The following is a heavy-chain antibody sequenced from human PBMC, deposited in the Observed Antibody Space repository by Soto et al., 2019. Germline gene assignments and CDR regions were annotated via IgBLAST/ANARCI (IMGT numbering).Heavy chain of an antibody. CDR2: IYYSGST. Sequence: SETLSLTCAVSGGSISTTHWWTWVRQPPGKGLEWIGYIYYSGSTYYNPSLKSRVTISVDTSKNQFSLKLSSVTAADTAVYYCARDLQYSRLFYGMDVWGQGTTVTVSS. CDR1: GGSISTTHW. D-gene: IGHD6-13*01. V-gene: IGHV4-4*02. J-gene: IGHJ6*02. CDR3: ARDLQYSRLFYGMDV.